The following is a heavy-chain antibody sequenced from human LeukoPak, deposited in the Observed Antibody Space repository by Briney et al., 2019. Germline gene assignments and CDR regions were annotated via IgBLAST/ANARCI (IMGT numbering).Heavy chain of an antibody. CDR1: GYSFTSYW. J-gene: IGHJ4*02. V-gene: IGHV5-51*01. Sequence: RGECLKISCKGSGYSFTSYWIGWVRQMPGKGLEWMGIIYPGDSDTRYSPSFQGQVTISVDKSISTAYLQWSSLKASDTAMYYCARPLRHYYDGSGYYYFDYWGQGTLVTVSS. CDR2: IYPGDSDT. D-gene: IGHD3-22*01. CDR3: ARPLRHYYDGSGYYYFDY.